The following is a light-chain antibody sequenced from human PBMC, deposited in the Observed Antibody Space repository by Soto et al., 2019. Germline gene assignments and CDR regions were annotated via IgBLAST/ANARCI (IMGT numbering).Light chain of an antibody. V-gene: IGKV1-33*01. CDR3: QYYNNGPPTYT. Sequence: IQMTQSPSSLSASVGDRVTITCQASQDISNCLNWYQQKPGKAPKLLIYDASHLQTGAPSSLNGGGSATVFTYTLRSLQPEHLGTYYCQYYNNGPPTYTFGQGTKLEIK. CDR2: DAS. J-gene: IGKJ2*01. CDR1: QDISNC.